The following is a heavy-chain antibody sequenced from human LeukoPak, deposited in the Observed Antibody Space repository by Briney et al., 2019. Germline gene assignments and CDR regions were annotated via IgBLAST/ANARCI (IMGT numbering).Heavy chain of an antibody. CDR1: GFTFGIYG. CDR3: EKDFHDYGESTPAS. V-gene: IGHV3-33*05. CDR2: ILLDGSDQ. J-gene: IGHJ6*01. Sequence: GGSLRLSCAASGFTFGIYGMHWVRQAPGKGLEWVSLILLDGSDQQYVDSVKGRFTISRDNSKNMLYLQMNSLRVEDTAVYYCEKDFHDYGESTPASWGEGTTVTVSS. D-gene: IGHD4-17*01.